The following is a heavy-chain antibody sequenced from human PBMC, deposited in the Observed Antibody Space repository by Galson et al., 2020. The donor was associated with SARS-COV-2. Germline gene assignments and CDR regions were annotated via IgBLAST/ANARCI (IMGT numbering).Heavy chain of an antibody. CDR2: IYSGGST. CDR1: GFTVSSNY. CDR3: ARDLHSGYGP. J-gene: IGHJ5*02. D-gene: IGHD1-26*01. V-gene: IGHV3-53*01. Sequence: GESPKISCAASGFTVSSNYMSWVRQAPGKGLEWVSVIYSGGSTYYADSVKGRFTISRDNSKNTLYLQMNSLRAEDTAVYYCARDLHSGYGPWGQGTLVTVSS.